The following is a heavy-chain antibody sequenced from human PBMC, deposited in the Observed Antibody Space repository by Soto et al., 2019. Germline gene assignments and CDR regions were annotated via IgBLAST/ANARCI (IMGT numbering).Heavy chain of an antibody. Sequence: QVQLVESGGGLVKPGGSLRLSCAASGFTFSDYYMSWIRQAPGKGLEWVSYISSSGSNIYYADSVKGRCTISRDNAKNSLYLPMNSLRAEDTAVYYCASPTVTPHYGMDVWGQGTTVTVSS. CDR1: GFTFSDYY. J-gene: IGHJ6*02. CDR3: ASPTVTPHYGMDV. V-gene: IGHV3-11*01. D-gene: IGHD4-17*01. CDR2: ISSSGSNI.